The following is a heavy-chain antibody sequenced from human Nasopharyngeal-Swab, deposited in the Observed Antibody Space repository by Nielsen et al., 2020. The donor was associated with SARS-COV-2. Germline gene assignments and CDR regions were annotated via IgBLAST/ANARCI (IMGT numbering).Heavy chain of an antibody. Sequence: GESLKISCAASGFTFSDSAIHWVRQASGKGLEWVGRVRSKGNNYATAYAASVKGRFTIFRDDPTNTAFLQMNSLNTEDTAVYYCTRCGGGCYSGRDYWGQGTRVTVSS. CDR3: TRCGGGCYSGRDY. D-gene: IGHD2-15*01. J-gene: IGHJ4*02. CDR1: GFTFSDSA. CDR2: VRSKGNNYAT. V-gene: IGHV3-73*01.